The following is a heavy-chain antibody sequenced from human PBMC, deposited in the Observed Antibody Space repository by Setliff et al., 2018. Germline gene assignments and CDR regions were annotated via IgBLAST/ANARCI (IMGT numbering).Heavy chain of an antibody. V-gene: IGHV4-39*07. CDR1: GASISSGTYY. Sequence: PSETLSLTCTVSGASISSGTYYWAWIRQPPGKGLEWIGSIYYSGSTYYNPSLKSRVTISVDTSKNQFSLKLSSVTAADTAVYYCARDNPTAFDIWGQGTMVTVSS. CDR3: ARDNPTAFDI. J-gene: IGHJ3*02. CDR2: IYYSGST.